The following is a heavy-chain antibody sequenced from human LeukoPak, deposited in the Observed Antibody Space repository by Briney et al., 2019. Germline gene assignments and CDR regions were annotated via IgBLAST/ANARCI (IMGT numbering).Heavy chain of an antibody. J-gene: IGHJ6*04. CDR1: GFTFSSYE. V-gene: IGHV3-48*03. D-gene: IGHD6-13*01. Sequence: GGSLRLSCAASGFTFSSYEMNWVRQAPGKGLEWVSYISSSGSTICYADSVKGRFTISRDNAKNSLYLQMNSLRAEDTAVYYCAREQYSGSWSYYYYGMDVWGKGTTVTVSS. CDR3: AREQYSGSWSYYYYGMDV. CDR2: ISSSGSTI.